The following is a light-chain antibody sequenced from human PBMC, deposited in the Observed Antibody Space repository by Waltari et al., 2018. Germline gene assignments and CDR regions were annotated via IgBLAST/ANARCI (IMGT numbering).Light chain of an antibody. CDR1: SNDVGGYNY. Sequence: QSALTQPASVSGSPGQSLTIPCTGTSNDVGGYNYASWYQQHPGKAPKLMIYDVSKRPSGVSNRFSGSKSGNTASLTISGLQAEDEADYYCSSYTSISTWVFGGGTKLTVL. J-gene: IGLJ3*02. V-gene: IGLV2-14*03. CDR3: SSYTSISTWV. CDR2: DVS.